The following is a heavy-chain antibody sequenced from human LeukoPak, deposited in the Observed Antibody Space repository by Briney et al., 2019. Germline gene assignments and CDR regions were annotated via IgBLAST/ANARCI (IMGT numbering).Heavy chain of an antibody. CDR2: IIPILGIA. CDR3: ARESYSSSREHYYYYGMDV. V-gene: IGHV1-69*04. CDR1: GGTFSSYA. D-gene: IGHD6-13*01. J-gene: IGHJ6*02. Sequence: ASVKVSCKASGGTFSSYAISWVRQAPGQGLEWMGRIIPILGIANYAQKFQGRVTITADKSTSTAYMELSSLRSEDTAVYYCARESYSSSREHYYYYGMDVWGQGTTVTVSS.